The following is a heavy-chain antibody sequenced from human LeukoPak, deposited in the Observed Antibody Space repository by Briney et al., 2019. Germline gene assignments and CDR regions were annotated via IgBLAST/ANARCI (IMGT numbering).Heavy chain of an antibody. J-gene: IGHJ4*02. CDR2: IYYSGNT. Sequence: SETLSLTCTVSGDSISTSNSYWGWIRQPPGKGLEWIGSIYYSGNTYYNASLKSRVTVSVDRSKNQFSLKLTSVTAADTAVYYCALFEVVVGSTQDFWGQGTLVTVSS. CDR3: ALFEVVVGSTQDF. CDR1: GDSISTSNSY. D-gene: IGHD2-15*01. V-gene: IGHV4-39*07.